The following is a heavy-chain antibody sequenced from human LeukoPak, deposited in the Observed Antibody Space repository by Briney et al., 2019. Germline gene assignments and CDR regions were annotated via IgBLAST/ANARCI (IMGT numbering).Heavy chain of an antibody. Sequence: PSVKVSCKASGYTFTGYYMHWVRQAPGQGLEWMGRINPNSGGTNYAQKFQGRVTMTRDTSISTAYMELSRLRSDDTAVYYCARGRPSTNRNNINWFDPWGRGTLVTVSS. J-gene: IGHJ5*02. CDR3: ARGRPSTNRNNINWFDP. D-gene: IGHD2/OR15-2a*01. CDR2: INPNSGGT. V-gene: IGHV1-2*06. CDR1: GYTFTGYY.